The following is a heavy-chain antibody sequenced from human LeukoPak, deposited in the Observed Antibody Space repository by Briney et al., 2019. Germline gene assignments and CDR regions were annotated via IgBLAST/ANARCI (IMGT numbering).Heavy chain of an antibody. V-gene: IGHV3-23*01. Sequence: PGGSLRLSCAASGFTVSSNYMNWVRQAPGKGLEWVSAISGSGGSTYYADSVKGRFTISRDNSKNTLYLQMNSLRAEDTAVYYCAKSERVLIDWFDPWGQGTLVTVSS. CDR3: AKSERVLIDWFDP. CDR2: ISGSGGST. CDR1: GFTVSSNY. J-gene: IGHJ5*02.